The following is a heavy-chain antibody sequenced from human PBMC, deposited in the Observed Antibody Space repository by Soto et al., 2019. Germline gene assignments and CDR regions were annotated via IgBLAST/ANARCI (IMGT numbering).Heavy chain of an antibody. CDR3: ARGDREDIAVLVCARPGEYGVDV. CDR1: GFTFRSYA. CDR2: ISYDGSNK. V-gene: IGHV3-30-3*01. D-gene: IGHD2-15*01. Sequence: QVQLVESGGGVVQPGRSLRLSCAASGFTFRSYAMHWVRQAPGKGLECVAVISYDGSNKFYRDSVKGRFTISRDNSKNTLYLQINSLRYEDTAVYYCARGDREDIAVLVCARPGEYGVDVWGQGTKFTVAS. J-gene: IGHJ6*02.